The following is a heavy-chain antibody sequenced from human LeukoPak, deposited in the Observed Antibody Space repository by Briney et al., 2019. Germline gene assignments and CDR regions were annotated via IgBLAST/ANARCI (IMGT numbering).Heavy chain of an antibody. CDR1: GYTFTGYY. D-gene: IGHD4-17*01. CDR3: ARAGDGDYVISDAFDI. Sequence: GASVKVSCKASGYTFTGYYMHWVRQAPGQGLEWMGWINPNSGGTNYAQKFQGRVTMTRDTSISTAYMELSRLRSDDTAVYYCARAGDGDYVISDAFDIWGQGTMVTVSS. J-gene: IGHJ3*02. V-gene: IGHV1-2*02. CDR2: INPNSGGT.